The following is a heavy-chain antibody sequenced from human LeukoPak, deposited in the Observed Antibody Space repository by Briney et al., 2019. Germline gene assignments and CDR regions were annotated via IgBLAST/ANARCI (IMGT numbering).Heavy chain of an antibody. CDR1: GFTFSSYP. Sequence: GGSLRLSCAASGFTFSSYPLHWVRQAPGKGLEWVTLISYDGSRIYYADSVKGRFTISRDNSKNTLYLQMNSLRVEDAAVYYCARESGWGLPHAFDFWGQGTMVTVSS. CDR3: ARESGWGLPHAFDF. J-gene: IGHJ3*01. V-gene: IGHV3-30-3*01. CDR2: ISYDGSRI. D-gene: IGHD3-3*01.